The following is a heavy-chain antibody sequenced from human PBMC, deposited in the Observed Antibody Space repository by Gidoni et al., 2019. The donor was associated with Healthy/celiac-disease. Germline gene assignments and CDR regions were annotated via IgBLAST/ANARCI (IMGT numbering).Heavy chain of an antibody. CDR1: GFTFSSYS. J-gene: IGHJ4*02. Sequence: EVQLVESGGGLVQPGGSLRLSCAASGFTFSSYSMNWVRQAPGKGLEWVSYISSSSSTIYYADSVKGRFTISRDNAKNSLYLQMNSLRDEDTAVYYCARDAYYYDRKVLPFDYWGQGTLVTVSS. CDR3: ARDAYYYDRKVLPFDY. V-gene: IGHV3-48*02. D-gene: IGHD3-22*01. CDR2: ISSSSSTI.